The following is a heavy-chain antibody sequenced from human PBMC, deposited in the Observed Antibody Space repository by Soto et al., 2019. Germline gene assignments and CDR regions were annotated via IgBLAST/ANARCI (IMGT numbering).Heavy chain of an antibody. Sequence: TLSLTCTVCGVYVSGHYWNLIRPPAGKGPEWIGRIYTSGSTNYNPSLKSRVTMSVDTSKNQFSLKLSSVTAADTAVYYCARVMEQLALDYWGQGNLVTVSA. V-gene: IGHV4-4*07. D-gene: IGHD6-6*01. CDR3: ARVMEQLALDY. J-gene: IGHJ4*02. CDR2: IYTSGST. CDR1: GVYVSGHY.